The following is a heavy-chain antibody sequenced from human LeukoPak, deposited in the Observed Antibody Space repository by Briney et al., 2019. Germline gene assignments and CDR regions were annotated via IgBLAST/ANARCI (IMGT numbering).Heavy chain of an antibody. CDR1: GYSFTSYW. CDR3: ARVAKTGYSSSSDYFDY. CDR2: IYPGDSDT. D-gene: IGHD6-6*01. J-gene: IGHJ4*02. V-gene: IGHV5-51*01. Sequence: GESLKISCKGSGYSFTSYWIGWVRQMPGKGLEWMGIIYPGDSDTRYSPSFQGQVTISADKSISTAYLQWSSLKASGTAIYYCARVAKTGYSSSSDYFDYWGQGTLVTVSS.